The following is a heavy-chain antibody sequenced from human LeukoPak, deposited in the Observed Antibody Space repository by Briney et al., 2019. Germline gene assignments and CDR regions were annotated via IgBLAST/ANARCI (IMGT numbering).Heavy chain of an antibody. CDR3: ARDSGDWFDP. J-gene: IGHJ5*02. Sequence: PSETLSLTCTDSGGSISSGGYYWTWIPQHPGKGLEWIGYIYYSGSTYYTPSLQSRVNISVDTSKNQFSLKLSSVTAADTAVYYCARDSGDWFDPWGQGTLVTVSS. CDR2: IYYSGST. CDR1: GGSISSGGYY. V-gene: IGHV4-31*03.